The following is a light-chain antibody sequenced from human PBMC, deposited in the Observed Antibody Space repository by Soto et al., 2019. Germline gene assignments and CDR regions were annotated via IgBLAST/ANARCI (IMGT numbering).Light chain of an antibody. CDR2: NNN. CDR1: SSNIGTNN. Sequence: QSVLTQPPSVSGTPGQRVTISCSGSSSNIGTNNVNWYQQLPGTAPKLLIYNNNRPPSGVPDRFSGSKSGTSASLAISGLQSEDEADYYCAVWDDGLNGWVFGGGTKVTVL. V-gene: IGLV1-44*01. J-gene: IGLJ3*02. CDR3: AVWDDGLNGWV.